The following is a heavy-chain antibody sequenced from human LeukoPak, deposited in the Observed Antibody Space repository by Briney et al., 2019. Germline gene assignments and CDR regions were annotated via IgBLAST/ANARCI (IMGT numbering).Heavy chain of an antibody. CDR1: GGSISSYY. CDR2: IYYSGST. Sequence: SETLSLTCTVSGGSISSYYWSWIRQPPGKGLEWIGYIYYSGSTNYNPSLKSRVTISVDTSKNQFSLKLSSVTAADTAMYYCARLTYYYDSSGYYTNWFDPWGQGTLVTVSS. V-gene: IGHV4-59*01. J-gene: IGHJ5*02. D-gene: IGHD3-22*01. CDR3: ARLTYYYDSSGYYTNWFDP.